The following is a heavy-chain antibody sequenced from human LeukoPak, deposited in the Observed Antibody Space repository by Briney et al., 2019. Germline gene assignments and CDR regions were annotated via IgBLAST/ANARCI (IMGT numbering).Heavy chain of an antibody. V-gene: IGHV6-1*01. Sequence: SQTLSLTCAISGGSVSSYRAAWNWIRQSPSRGLEWLGRTYYRSKWYTDYAVSVKSRITIKPDTSKNQFSLQLNSVTPEDTAVYYCARALGNDFDYWGQGTLVTVSS. CDR3: ARALGNDFDY. CDR1: GGSVSSYRAA. CDR2: TYYRSKWYT. J-gene: IGHJ4*02. D-gene: IGHD5-12*01.